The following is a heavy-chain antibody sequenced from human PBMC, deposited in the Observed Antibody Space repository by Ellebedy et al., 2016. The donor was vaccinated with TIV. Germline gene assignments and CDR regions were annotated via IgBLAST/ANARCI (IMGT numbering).Heavy chain of an antibody. CDR2: IYYSGST. J-gene: IGHJ3*02. V-gene: IGHV4-59*12. Sequence: SETLSLXCTVSGGSISSYYWSWIRQPPGKGLEWIGYIYYSGSTYYNPSLKSRVTISVDRSKNQFSLKLSSVTAADTAVYYCAREYLRNAFDIWGQGTMVTVSS. CDR1: GGSISSYY. CDR3: AREYLRNAFDI.